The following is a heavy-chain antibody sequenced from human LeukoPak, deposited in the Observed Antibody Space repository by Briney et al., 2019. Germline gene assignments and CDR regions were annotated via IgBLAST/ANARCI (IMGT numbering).Heavy chain of an antibody. CDR3: ARDLDSSGWGSWFDP. D-gene: IGHD6-19*01. CDR1: GDSVSSNSAA. J-gene: IGHJ5*02. Sequence: SQTLSLTCAISGDSVSSNSAAWNWLRQSPSRGLEWLGRTYYRSRWYNDYAVSVKSRITINPDTSKNQFSLQLNSVTPEDTAVYYCARDLDSSGWGSWFDPWGQGTLVTVSS. V-gene: IGHV6-1*01. CDR2: TYYRSRWYN.